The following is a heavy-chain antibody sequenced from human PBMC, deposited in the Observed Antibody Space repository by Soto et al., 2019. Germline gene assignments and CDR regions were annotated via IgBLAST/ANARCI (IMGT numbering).Heavy chain of an antibody. V-gene: IGHV3-21*01. CDR1: GFTFSSYS. J-gene: IGHJ4*02. CDR2: ISSSSSYI. D-gene: IGHD3-22*01. CDR3: ARDYYDSSGYLAQLDY. Sequence: GGPLRFPSAASGFTFSSYSMNWVRQAAGKGLDWVSSISSSSSYISYADSVKGRFTISRDNAKNSLYLQMNSLRAEDTPVYYCARDYYDSSGYLAQLDYWGQGTLVDVSS.